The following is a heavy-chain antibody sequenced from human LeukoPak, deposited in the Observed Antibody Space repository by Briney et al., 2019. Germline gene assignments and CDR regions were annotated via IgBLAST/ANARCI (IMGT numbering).Heavy chain of an antibody. Sequence: GASVKVSCKASGYTFTSYAMNWVRQAPGQGLEWMGWINTNTGNPTYAQGFTGRFVFSLDTSVSTAYLQVSSLKAEDTAVYYCARSIAAGPASYYYYYGMDVWGQGTTVTVSS. V-gene: IGHV7-4-1*02. D-gene: IGHD6-13*01. CDR3: ARSIAAGPASYYYYYGMDV. J-gene: IGHJ6*02. CDR1: GYTFTSYA. CDR2: INTNTGNP.